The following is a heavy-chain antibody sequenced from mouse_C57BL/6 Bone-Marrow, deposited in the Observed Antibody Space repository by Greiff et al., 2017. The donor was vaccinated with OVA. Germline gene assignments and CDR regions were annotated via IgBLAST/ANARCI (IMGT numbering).Heavy chain of an antibody. J-gene: IGHJ4*01. CDR2: ISYSGST. CDR3: ARDLDGYYGVDY. D-gene: IGHD2-3*01. Sequence: EVQLQESGPGMVKPSQSLSLTCTVTGYSITSGYDWHWIRHFPGNKLEWMGYISYSGSTNYNPSLKSRISITHDTSKNHFFLKLNSVTTEDTATYYCARDLDGYYGVDYWGQGTSVTVSS. CDR1: GYSITSGYD. V-gene: IGHV3-1*01.